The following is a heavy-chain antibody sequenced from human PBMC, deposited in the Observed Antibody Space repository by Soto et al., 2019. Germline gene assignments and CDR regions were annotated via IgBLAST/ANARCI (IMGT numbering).Heavy chain of an antibody. Sequence: QVQLVESGGGVVQPGRSLRLSCAASGFTFSSYAMNWVRQAPGKGLEWVAVISYDGSNKYYADSVKGRFTISRDNSKNTLYLQMHSLRAEDTAVYYCARDHGSDYYDSSGYRAFDIWGQGTMVTVSS. CDR1: GFTFSSYA. V-gene: IGHV3-30-3*01. D-gene: IGHD3-22*01. CDR2: ISYDGSNK. J-gene: IGHJ3*02. CDR3: ARDHGSDYYDSSGYRAFDI.